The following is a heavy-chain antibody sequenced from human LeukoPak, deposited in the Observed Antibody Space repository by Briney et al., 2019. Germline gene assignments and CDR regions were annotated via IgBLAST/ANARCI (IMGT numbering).Heavy chain of an antibody. CDR1: GLSLSTSGMC. V-gene: IGHV2-70*13. CDR2: IDWDADT. J-gene: IGHJ4*02. CDR3: TRTYSGSYPVHY. Sequence: ESGPALVKPTQTLTLTCTFSGLSLSTSGMCVSWIRQPPGKALEWLALIDWDADTYYSTSLKTRLTISKDTSKNQVVLTMTNMDPVDTATYYCTRTYSGSYPVHYWGQGTLVTVSS. D-gene: IGHD1-26*01.